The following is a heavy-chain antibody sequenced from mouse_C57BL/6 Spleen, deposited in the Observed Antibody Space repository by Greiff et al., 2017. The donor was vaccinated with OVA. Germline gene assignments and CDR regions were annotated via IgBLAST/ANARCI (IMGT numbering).Heavy chain of an antibody. CDR3: ARPNWEGDY. CDR1: GYTFTSYW. V-gene: IGHV1-50*01. J-gene: IGHJ2*01. D-gene: IGHD4-1*01. CDR2: IDPSDSYT. Sequence: QVQLQQPGAELVKPGASVKLSCKASGYTFTSYWMQWVKQRPGQGLEWIGEIDPSDSYTNYNQKFKGKATLTVDTSSSTAYMQLSSLTSEDSAVYYCARPNWEGDYWGQGTTLTVSS.